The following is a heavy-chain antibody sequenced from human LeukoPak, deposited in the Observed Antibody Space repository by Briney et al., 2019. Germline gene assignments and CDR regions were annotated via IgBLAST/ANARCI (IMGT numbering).Heavy chain of an antibody. CDR2: ISSDGSNK. Sequence: GGSLRLSCAASGFTFSSYGMHWVRQAPGKGLEWVAVISSDGSNKYYADSVKGRFTISRDNSMNTLYLQMNSLRAEDTAVYYCAKDAHGVVVPAAYFDYWGQGTLVTVSS. V-gene: IGHV3-30*18. D-gene: IGHD2-2*01. J-gene: IGHJ4*02. CDR1: GFTFSSYG. CDR3: AKDAHGVVVPAAYFDY.